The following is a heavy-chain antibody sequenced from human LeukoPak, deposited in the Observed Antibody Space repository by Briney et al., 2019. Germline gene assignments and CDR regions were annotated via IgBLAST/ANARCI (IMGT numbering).Heavy chain of an antibody. CDR1: GGSISSGDYY. J-gene: IGHJ3*02. Sequence: PSQTLSLTCTVSGGSISSGDYYWSWIRQPPGKGLEWIGYIYYSGSTYYNPTLRSRVTVSVDTSKNQFSLKLSSVTAADTAVYYCARRAAATGDAFDIWGQGTMVTVSS. CDR3: ARRAAATGDAFDI. CDR2: IYYSGST. D-gene: IGHD6-25*01. V-gene: IGHV4-30-4*08.